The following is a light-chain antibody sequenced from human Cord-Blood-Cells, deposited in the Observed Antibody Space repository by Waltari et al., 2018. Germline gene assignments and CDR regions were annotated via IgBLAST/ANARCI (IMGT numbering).Light chain of an antibody. CDR3: QXYDSSLSGYVV. V-gene: IGLV1-40*01. CDR1: SSNIGTGYD. J-gene: IGLJ2*01. CDR2: GNS. Sequence: QSVLTQPPSVSGAPGQRXTISCTGSSSNIGTGYDVXXYQQLPGTAPKLLIYGNSNRPSGVPDRFSGSKSGTSASLAITGLQAEDEADYYCQXYDSSLSGYVVFGGGTKLTXL.